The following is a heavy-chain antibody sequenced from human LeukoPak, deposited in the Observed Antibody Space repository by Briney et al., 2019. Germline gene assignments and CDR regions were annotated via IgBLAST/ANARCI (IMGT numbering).Heavy chain of an antibody. Sequence: AGGSLRLSCAAYGFTFSSYAMSWVRQAPGKGLEWVSAISGSGGSTYYADSVKGRFTISRDNSKNTLYLQMNSLRAEDTAVYYCAKFQVGPLYYFDYWGQGTLVTVSS. V-gene: IGHV3-23*01. CDR3: AKFQVGPLYYFDY. D-gene: IGHD3-10*01. CDR2: ISGSGGST. J-gene: IGHJ4*02. CDR1: GFTFSSYA.